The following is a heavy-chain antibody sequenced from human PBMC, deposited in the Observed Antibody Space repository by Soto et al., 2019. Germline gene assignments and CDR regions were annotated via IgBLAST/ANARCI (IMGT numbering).Heavy chain of an antibody. V-gene: IGHV3-13*01. Sequence: GGSLRLSCAASGFTFSSYDMHWVRQATGKGLEWVSAIGTAGDTYYPGSVKGRFTISRENAKNSLYLQMNSLRAEDTAVYYCARWNYSSFSDLYYYYGMDVWGQGTTVTVSS. D-gene: IGHD6-6*01. CDR2: IGTAGDT. CDR1: GFTFSSYD. J-gene: IGHJ6*02. CDR3: ARWNYSSFSDLYYYYGMDV.